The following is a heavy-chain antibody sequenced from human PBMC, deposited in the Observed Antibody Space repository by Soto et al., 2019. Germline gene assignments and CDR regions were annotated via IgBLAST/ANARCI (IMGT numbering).Heavy chain of an antibody. Sequence: GASVKVSCKASGYTFTSYYMHWVRQAPGQGLEWMGIINPSGGSTSYAQKFQGRVTMTRDTSTSTVYMELSSLRSEDTAVYYCARVGYGYGTRWWFDPWGQGTLVTVSS. D-gene: IGHD5-18*01. CDR2: INPSGGST. V-gene: IGHV1-46*01. CDR3: ARVGYGYGTRWWFDP. J-gene: IGHJ5*02. CDR1: GYTFTSYY.